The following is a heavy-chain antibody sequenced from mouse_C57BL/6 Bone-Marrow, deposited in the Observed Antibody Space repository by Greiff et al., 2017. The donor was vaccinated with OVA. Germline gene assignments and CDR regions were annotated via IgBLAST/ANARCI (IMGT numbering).Heavy chain of an antibody. CDR2: INPSNGGT. V-gene: IGHV1-53*01. Sequence: QVQLKQPGTELVKPGASVKLSCKASGYTFTSYWMHWVKQRPGQGLEWIGNINPSNGGTNYNEKFKSKATLTVDKASSTAYMQLSSLTSEDSAVYDGARSRKLRSLAMDYWGQGTSVTVSS. CDR1: GYTFTSYW. CDR3: ARSRKLRSLAMDY. J-gene: IGHJ4*01. D-gene: IGHD1-1*01.